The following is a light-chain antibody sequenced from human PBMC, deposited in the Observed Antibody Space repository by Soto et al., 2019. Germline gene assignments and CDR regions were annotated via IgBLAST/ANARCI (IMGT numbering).Light chain of an antibody. CDR1: QSISSW. J-gene: IGKJ1*01. V-gene: IGKV1-5*03. CDR2: KAS. CDR3: QQYNSYSPWT. Sequence: DIQMTQSPSTLSASVGDRVTITCRASQSISSWLAWYQQKPGKAPKRLIYKASSLESGVPSRFSGSGSGTEFPLTISSLQPDDFATYYCQQYNSYSPWTFGQGTKVDIK.